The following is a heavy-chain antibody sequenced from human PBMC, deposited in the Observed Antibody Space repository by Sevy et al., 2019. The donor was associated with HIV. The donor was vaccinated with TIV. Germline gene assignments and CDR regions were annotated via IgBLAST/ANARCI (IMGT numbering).Heavy chain of an antibody. V-gene: IGHV1-18*01. CDR3: ARSNHVAGRSNWFDP. CDR1: GYTFTTYG. J-gene: IGHJ5*02. CDR2: ISTYNSMI. Sequence: ASVKVSCKASGYTFTTYGITWVRQAPGQGLEWMGWISTYNSMINYAQKFQGRVTMTTDTSTSTAYMELRSLRSDDTAVYYCARSNHVAGRSNWFDPWGQGTLVTVSS. D-gene: IGHD6-19*01.